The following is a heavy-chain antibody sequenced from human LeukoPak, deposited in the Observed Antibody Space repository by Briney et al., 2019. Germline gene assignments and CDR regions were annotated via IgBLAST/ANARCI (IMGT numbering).Heavy chain of an antibody. Sequence: SETLSLTCTVSGGSISSYYWNWIRQPPGKGLEWIGYIYYSGSTNYNPSLKSRVTISVDTSKNQFSLKLSSVNAADTAVYYCARDKTTMVRGVITKNNWFDPWGQGTLVTVSS. J-gene: IGHJ5*02. D-gene: IGHD3-10*01. CDR1: GGSISSYY. CDR3: ARDKTTMVRGVITKNNWFDP. CDR2: IYYSGST. V-gene: IGHV4-59*01.